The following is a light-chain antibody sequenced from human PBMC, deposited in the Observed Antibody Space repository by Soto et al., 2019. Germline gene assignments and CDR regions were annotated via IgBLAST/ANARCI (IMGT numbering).Light chain of an antibody. CDR1: QTINSY. CDR3: QQSYSTFKT. CDR2: AAS. J-gene: IGKJ1*01. Sequence: DVQMTQSPSSLSASVGDIVTITCRASQTINSYLNWYQQKPGKAPKLLIYAASSLKSGVPSRFSGSGSGTDFTLTISNLQTEDFATYYCQQSYSTFKTFGQGTKVDIK. V-gene: IGKV1-39*01.